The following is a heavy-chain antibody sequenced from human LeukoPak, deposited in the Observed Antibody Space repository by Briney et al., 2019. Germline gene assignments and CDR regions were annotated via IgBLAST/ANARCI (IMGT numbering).Heavy chain of an antibody. CDR2: IQVGGST. Sequence: SETLSLTCAVSGGSINTYYWTWIRQPPGKGLEWIGYIQVGGSTNYSPSLKSRVTMSLDTSKNHFSLKLSSVSAADTAVYYCARGSTVTPYYFDYWGQGTLVTVSS. J-gene: IGHJ4*02. CDR1: GGSINTYY. V-gene: IGHV4-59*01. CDR3: ARGSTVTPYYFDY. D-gene: IGHD4-17*01.